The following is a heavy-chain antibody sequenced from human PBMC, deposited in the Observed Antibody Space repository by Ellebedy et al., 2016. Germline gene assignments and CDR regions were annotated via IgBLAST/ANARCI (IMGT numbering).Heavy chain of an antibody. J-gene: IGHJ4*02. CDR1: GGSFSGYY. Sequence: SETLSLTXAVYGGSFSGYYWSWIRQPPGKGLEWIGEINHSGSTNYNPSLKSRVTISVDTSKNQFSLKLSSVTAADTAVYYCARDRSTYYYGSGSFAYYFDYWGQGTLVTVSS. D-gene: IGHD3-10*01. CDR3: ARDRSTYYYGSGSFAYYFDY. CDR2: INHSGST. V-gene: IGHV4-34*01.